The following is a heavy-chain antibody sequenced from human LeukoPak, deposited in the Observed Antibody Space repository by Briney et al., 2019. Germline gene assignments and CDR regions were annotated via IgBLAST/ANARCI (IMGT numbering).Heavy chain of an antibody. Sequence: ASVKVSCKSSGYTFTGYYMHWVRQAPGQGLEWMGWINPNSGDTKYAQNFQGRVTMTRDTSISTAYMELSSLRSDDTAVYYCARGFRPGGSSVVVCDYWGQGTLVTVSS. CDR3: ARGFRPGGSSVVVCDY. CDR1: GYTFTGYY. J-gene: IGHJ4*02. V-gene: IGHV1-2*02. CDR2: INPNSGDT. D-gene: IGHD2-15*01.